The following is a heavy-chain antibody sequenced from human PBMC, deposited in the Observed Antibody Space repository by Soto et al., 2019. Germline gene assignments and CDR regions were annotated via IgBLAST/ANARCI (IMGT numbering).Heavy chain of an antibody. V-gene: IGHV4-39*01. J-gene: IGHJ3*02. CDR3: ASPTLGAFDI. Sequence: PSETLSLTSTVSGGSIGKSNYYWGWIRQPPGKGLEWIGSIYYSGSTSYNSSLKSRVTISVDTSKNQFSLRLSAVTAADTAVYYCASPTLGAFDIWGQGTMVTVSS. CDR1: GGSIGKSNYY. D-gene: IGHD3-16*01. CDR2: IYYSGST.